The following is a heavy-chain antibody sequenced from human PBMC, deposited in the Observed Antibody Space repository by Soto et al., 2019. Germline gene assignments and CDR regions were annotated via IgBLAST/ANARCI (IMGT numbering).Heavy chain of an antibody. J-gene: IGHJ4*02. CDR3: AKGYYYDSSGYYPDRFDY. CDR1: GFTFSSYA. V-gene: IGHV3-23*01. Sequence: ESGGGLVQPGGSLRLSCAASGFTFSSYAMSWVRQAPGKGLEWVSAISGSGGSTYYADSVKGRFTISRDNSKNTLYLQMNSLRAEDTAVYYCAKGYYYDSSGYYPDRFDYWGQGTLVTVSS. D-gene: IGHD3-22*01. CDR2: ISGSGGST.